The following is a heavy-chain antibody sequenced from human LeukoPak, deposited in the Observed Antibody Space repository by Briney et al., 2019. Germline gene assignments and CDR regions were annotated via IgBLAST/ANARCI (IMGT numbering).Heavy chain of an antibody. CDR2: INPSGGST. V-gene: IGHV1-46*01. D-gene: IGHD1-26*01. Sequence: GASVKVSCKASGYTFTSYYMHWVRQAPGQGLEWMGIINPSGGSTSYAQKFQGRVTITADESTSTAYMELSSLRSEDTAVYYCARETRELRVADYWGQGTLVTVSS. CDR1: GYTFTSYY. J-gene: IGHJ4*02. CDR3: ARETRELRVADY.